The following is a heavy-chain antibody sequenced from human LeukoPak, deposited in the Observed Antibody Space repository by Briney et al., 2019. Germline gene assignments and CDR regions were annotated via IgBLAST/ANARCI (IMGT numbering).Heavy chain of an antibody. D-gene: IGHD5-12*01. CDR1: GYTFTSYG. CDR3: AREPILYSGYEPRSHDFDY. J-gene: IGHJ4*02. Sequence: GASVKVSCKASGYTFTSYGISWVRQAPGQGLEWMGWISAYNGNTNYAQKLQGRVTMTTDTSTSTAYMELRSLRSDDTAVYYCAREPILYSGYEPRSHDFDYWGQGTLVTVSS. V-gene: IGHV1-18*01. CDR2: ISAYNGNT.